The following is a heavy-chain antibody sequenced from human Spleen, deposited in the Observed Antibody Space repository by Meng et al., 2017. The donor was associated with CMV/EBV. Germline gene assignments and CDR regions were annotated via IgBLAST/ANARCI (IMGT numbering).Heavy chain of an antibody. D-gene: IGHD6-13*01. V-gene: IGHV3-33*01. Sequence: GGSLRLSCAASGFTFSNYGIHWVRQAPGKGLEWVAVIWYDGSNKYYADSVKGRFTISRDNSKNTLYLQMNSLRAEDTAVYYCARRSSSSPPGAYGMDVWGQGTTVTVSS. CDR2: IWYDGSNK. J-gene: IGHJ6*02. CDR1: GFTFSNYG. CDR3: ARRSSSSPPGAYGMDV.